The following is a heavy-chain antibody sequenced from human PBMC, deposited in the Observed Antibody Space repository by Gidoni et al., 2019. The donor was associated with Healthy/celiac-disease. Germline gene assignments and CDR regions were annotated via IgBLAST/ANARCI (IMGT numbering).Heavy chain of an antibody. D-gene: IGHD1-26*01. CDR2: INHSGST. J-gene: IGHJ4*02. CDR3: ARGWGGSYYRNDY. CDR1: GGSFSGYY. Sequence: QVQLQQWGAGLLKPSETLSLTCAVYGGSFSGYYWSWIRQPPGKGLEWIGEINHSGSTNYNPSLKSRVTISVDTSKNKFSLKLSSVTAADTAVYYWARGWGGSYYRNDYWGQGTLVTVSS. V-gene: IGHV4-34*01.